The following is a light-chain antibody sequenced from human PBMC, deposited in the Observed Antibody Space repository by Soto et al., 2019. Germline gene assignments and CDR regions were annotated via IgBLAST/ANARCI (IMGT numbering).Light chain of an antibody. J-gene: IGKJ4*01. CDR3: QQSYSGPLT. V-gene: IGKV1-39*01. CDR2: AAS. Sequence: DTQMTQSPSSLSASVGDRVTITCRASQSISSYLNWYQQKPGKAPKVLIYAASSLQSGVPSRFSGIGSGTDFTLSISSLQPEDFATYYCQQSYSGPLTFGGGTKVEIK. CDR1: QSISSY.